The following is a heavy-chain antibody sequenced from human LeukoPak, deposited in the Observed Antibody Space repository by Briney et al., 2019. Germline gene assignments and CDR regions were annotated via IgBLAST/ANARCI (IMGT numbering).Heavy chain of an antibody. V-gene: IGHV3-30-3*01. J-gene: IGHJ4*02. CDR2: ISYDGSNK. D-gene: IGHD1-26*01. CDR1: GFTFSSYA. Sequence: GGSLRLSCAASGFTFSSYAMHWVRQAPGKGLEWVAVISYDGSNKYYADSVKGRFTISRDNSKNTLYLQMNSLRAEDTALYYCAKDSGSYSLSLDYWGQGTLVTVSS. CDR3: AKDSGSYSLSLDY.